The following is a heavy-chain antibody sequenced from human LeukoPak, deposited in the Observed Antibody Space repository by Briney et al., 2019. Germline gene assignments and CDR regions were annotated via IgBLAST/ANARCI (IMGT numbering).Heavy chain of an antibody. CDR2: INHSGST. D-gene: IGHD5-12*01. CDR1: GGSCSGYY. CDR3: AREGRYSGSY. V-gene: IGHV4-34*01. J-gene: IGHJ4*02. Sequence: SETLCLTFAVYGGSCSGYYLRWIPEPLEKGLEWIGEINHSGSTNYNPSLKSRVTISVDTSKNQFSLKLSSVTAADTAVYYCAREGRYSGSYWGQGTLVTVSS.